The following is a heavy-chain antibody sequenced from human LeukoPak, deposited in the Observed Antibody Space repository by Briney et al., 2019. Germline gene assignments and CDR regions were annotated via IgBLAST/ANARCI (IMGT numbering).Heavy chain of an antibody. V-gene: IGHV4-61*02. D-gene: IGHD6-13*01. CDR1: GGSISSGSYY. Sequence: SETLSLTCTVSGGSISSGSYYWSWIRQPAGKGLEWIGRIYTSGSTNYNPSLKSRVAISVDTSKNQFSLKLSSVTAADTAVYYCARDQGSWYGDGWFDPWGQGTLVTVSS. CDR3: ARDQGSWYGDGWFDP. J-gene: IGHJ5*02. CDR2: IYTSGST.